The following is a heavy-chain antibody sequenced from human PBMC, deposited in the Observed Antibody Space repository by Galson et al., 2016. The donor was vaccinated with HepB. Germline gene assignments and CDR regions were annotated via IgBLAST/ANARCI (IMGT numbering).Heavy chain of an antibody. Sequence: SLRLSCAASGFTFSSFAMSWVRQTPGKGLEWVASVSGSDGSAYYAASVKGRFTISRDYSKNTMDLQMNGLRAEDTAVYYCAKGGLSSGWADYWGQGTLVTVSS. D-gene: IGHD6-19*01. CDR1: GFTFSSFA. CDR2: VSGSDGSA. V-gene: IGHV3-23*01. CDR3: AKGGLSSGWADY. J-gene: IGHJ4*02.